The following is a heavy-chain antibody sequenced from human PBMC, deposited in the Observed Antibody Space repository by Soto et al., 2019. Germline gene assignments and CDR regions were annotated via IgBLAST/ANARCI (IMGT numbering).Heavy chain of an antibody. Sequence: GESLKISCNGSGYSFTNYWIVWVRQKPGKGLEWMGRIDPSDSQTYYSPSFRGHVTISATKSITTVFLQWSSLRASDTAMYYCARQIYDSDTGPNFQYYFDSWGQGTPVTAPQ. CDR1: GYSFTNYW. CDR3: ARQIYDSDTGPNFQYYFDS. V-gene: IGHV5-10-1*01. D-gene: IGHD3-22*01. CDR2: IDPSDSQT. J-gene: IGHJ4*02.